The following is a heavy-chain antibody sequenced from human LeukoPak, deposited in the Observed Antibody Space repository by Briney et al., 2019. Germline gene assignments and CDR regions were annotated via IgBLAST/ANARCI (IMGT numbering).Heavy chain of an antibody. D-gene: IGHD3-10*01. J-gene: IGHJ3*02. CDR3: ARGGIITMVRGVHSDAVDI. Sequence: ASVKVSCKASGYTFTRYYMHWVRQAPGQGLEWMGWINPNSGGTNYAQKFQGRVTMTRDTSISTAYMELSRLRSDDTGVYYCARGGIITMVRGVHSDAVDIWGQGTMVTVSS. CDR1: GYTFTRYY. V-gene: IGHV1-2*02. CDR2: INPNSGGT.